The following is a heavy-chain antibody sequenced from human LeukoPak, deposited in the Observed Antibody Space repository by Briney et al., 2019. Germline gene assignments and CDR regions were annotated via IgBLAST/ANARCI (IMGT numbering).Heavy chain of an antibody. CDR2: ISSSSSTI. D-gene: IGHD3-22*01. CDR1: GFTFSSYE. Sequence: GGSLRLSCAASGFTFSSYEMNWVRQAPGKGLEWVSYISSSSSTIHYADSVKGRFTISRDNAKNSLYLQMNSLRAEDTAVYYCARVDYDSSGYYPFIGYWGQGTLVTVSS. V-gene: IGHV3-48*03. CDR3: ARVDYDSSGYYPFIGY. J-gene: IGHJ4*02.